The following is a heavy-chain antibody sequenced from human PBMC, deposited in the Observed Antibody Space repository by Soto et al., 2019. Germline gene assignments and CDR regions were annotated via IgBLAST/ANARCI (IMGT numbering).Heavy chain of an antibody. CDR2: IYWDDDK. CDR3: AHRSRNYYDSSGFN. D-gene: IGHD3-22*01. CDR1: GFSLSTRGVG. V-gene: IGHV2-5*02. J-gene: IGHJ4*02. Sequence: GRTMVNPRETLTVTGTFSGFSLSTRGVGVGWIRQPPGKALEWLALIYWDDDKRYSPSMKSRLTITKDTSKNQVVLTMTNMDPVDTATYYCAHRSRNYYDSSGFNWGQGTLVTVSS.